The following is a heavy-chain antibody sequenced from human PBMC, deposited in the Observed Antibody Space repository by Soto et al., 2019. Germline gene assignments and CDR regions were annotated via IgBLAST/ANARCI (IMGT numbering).Heavy chain of an antibody. Sequence: QVHLVQSGAEMKKPGSSVKVSCKVSGGDLTNSGISWVRQAPGQGLEWMGGIFPLLAMVDYSQKFQGRVTITADDSTNTAYMDLGCLRSEDTAVYYCAEEAGAGFKSWGQGTLVIVSS. J-gene: IGHJ4*02. CDR1: GGDLTNSG. V-gene: IGHV1-69*04. D-gene: IGHD1-26*01. CDR2: IFPLLAMV. CDR3: AEEAGAGFKS.